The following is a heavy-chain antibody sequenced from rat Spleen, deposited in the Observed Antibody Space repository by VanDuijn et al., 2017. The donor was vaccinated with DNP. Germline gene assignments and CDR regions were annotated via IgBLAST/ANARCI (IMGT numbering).Heavy chain of an antibody. V-gene: IGHV1-43*01. J-gene: IGHJ1*01. CDR2: INTGRGGA. D-gene: IGHD3-2*01. CDR1: GYTFTNYY. Sequence: QVQLHQSEAALAKPGSSVTISCQASGYTFTNYYLGWIKQTTGLGLELIGYINTGRGGANYSAKFKGRATLTIDKSSSTAFMQLSTLTPDDSAVYYCARWGTFYWYFDFWGPGTMVTVSS. CDR3: ARWGTFYWYFDF.